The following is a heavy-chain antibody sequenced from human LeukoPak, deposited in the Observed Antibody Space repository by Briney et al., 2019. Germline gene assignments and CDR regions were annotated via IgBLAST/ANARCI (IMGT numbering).Heavy chain of an antibody. D-gene: IGHD1-26*01. J-gene: IGHJ3*02. CDR1: GFTFSRYS. CDR3: ARVRRRLGATTPADAFDI. V-gene: IGHV3-48*04. Sequence: GGSLRLSCVASGFTFSRYSMNWVRQAPGKGLEWVSYISSSSSTIYYADSVKGRFTISRDNAKNSLYLQMNSLRAEDTAVYYCARVRRRLGATTPADAFDIWAKGQWSPSLQ. CDR2: ISSSSSTI.